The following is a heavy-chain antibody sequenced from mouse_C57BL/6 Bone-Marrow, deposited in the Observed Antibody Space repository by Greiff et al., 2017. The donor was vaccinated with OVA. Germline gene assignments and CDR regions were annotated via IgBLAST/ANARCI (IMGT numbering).Heavy chain of an antibody. V-gene: IGHV1-75*01. CDR2: IFPGSGST. D-gene: IGHD1-1*01. Sequence: QVQLQQPGPELVKPGASVKISCKASGYTFTDYYINWVKQRPGQGLEWIGWIFPGSGSTYYNEKFKGKATLTVDKSSSTAYMLLSSLTSEDSAVYFCARRDYGSSYENAMDYWGQGTSVTVSS. CDR3: ARRDYGSSYENAMDY. CDR1: GYTFTDYY. J-gene: IGHJ4*01.